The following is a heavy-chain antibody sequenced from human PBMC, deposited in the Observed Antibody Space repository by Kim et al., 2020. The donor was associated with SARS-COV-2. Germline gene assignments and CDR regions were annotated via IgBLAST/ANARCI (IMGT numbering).Heavy chain of an antibody. Sequence: ASVKVSCKASGYTFTSYDISWVRQAPGQGLEWMGWISAYNGNTNYAQKLQGRVTMTTDTSTSTAYMELRSLRSDDTAVYYCARGVYCSSTSCYNNWFDPRGQGTLVTVSS. CDR1: GYTFTSYD. CDR3: ARGVYCSSTSCYNNWFDP. D-gene: IGHD2-2*02. V-gene: IGHV1-18*01. J-gene: IGHJ5*02. CDR2: ISAYNGNT.